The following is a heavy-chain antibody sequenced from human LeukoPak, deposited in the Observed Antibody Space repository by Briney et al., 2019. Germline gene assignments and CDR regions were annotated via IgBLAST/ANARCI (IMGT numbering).Heavy chain of an antibody. J-gene: IGHJ4*02. V-gene: IGHV4-39*07. D-gene: IGHD3-22*01. CDR1: GFTFSSHW. CDR3: ARGYYYDSSGYYYQDYFDY. CDR2: IYYSGST. Sequence: PGGSLRLSCAASGFTFSSHWMSWVRQPPGKGLEWIGSIYYSGSTYYNPSLKSRVTISVDTSKNQFSLKLSSVTAADTAVYYCARGYYYDSSGYYYQDYFDYWGQGTLVTVSS.